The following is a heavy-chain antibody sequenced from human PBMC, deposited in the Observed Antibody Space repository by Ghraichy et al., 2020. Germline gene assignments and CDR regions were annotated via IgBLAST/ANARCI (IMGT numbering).Heavy chain of an antibody. CDR3: AKRGAWGTLDI. CDR2: TYYRSKWYY. D-gene: IGHD3-16*01. V-gene: IGHV6-1*01. Sequence: SQTLSLTCVISGDSVSSDTATWNWIRQSPSRGLEWLGRTYYRSKWYYDYGTSVKSRASISPDTSKNQFSLQLNFVTLEDTAVYYCAKRGAWGTLDIWGQGTMVTVSP. CDR1: GDSVSSDTAT. J-gene: IGHJ3*02.